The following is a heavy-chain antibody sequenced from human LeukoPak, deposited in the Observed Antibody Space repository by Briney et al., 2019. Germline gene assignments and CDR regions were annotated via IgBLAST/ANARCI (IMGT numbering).Heavy chain of an antibody. D-gene: IGHD3-10*01. CDR1: GFTFGSYW. V-gene: IGHV3-74*01. CDR2: ISGDGST. J-gene: IGHJ4*02. Sequence: GGSLRLSCVASGFTFGSYWMHWVRQAPGKGPAWVSRISGDGSTYYAASVMGRFTISRDNAKNTLYLQMNSMRAEDTAVYYCARDLVSGSGSYGHWGQGTLVTVSS. CDR3: ARDLVSGSGSYGH.